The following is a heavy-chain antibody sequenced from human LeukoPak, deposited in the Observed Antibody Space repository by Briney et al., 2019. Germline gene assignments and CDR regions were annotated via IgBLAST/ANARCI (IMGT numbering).Heavy chain of an antibody. CDR2: IYYSGST. V-gene: IGHV4-59*01. CDR3: AREGSSRTSCYTGCAFDI. CDR1: GGSISTYY. D-gene: IGHD2-2*02. J-gene: IGHJ3*02. Sequence: PSETLSLTCTVSGGSISTYYWSWIRQPPGKGLEWIGYIYYSGSTNYNPSLKSRLTISVDTSKNQFSLKLRSVTAADTAVYYCAREGSSRTSCYTGCAFDIWGQGTMVTVSS.